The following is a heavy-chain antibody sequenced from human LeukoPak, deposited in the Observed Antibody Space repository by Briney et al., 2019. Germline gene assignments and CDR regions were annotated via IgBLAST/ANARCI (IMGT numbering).Heavy chain of an antibody. V-gene: IGHV4-59*01. CDR3: ARGPHHYYDSSGYYSPHWFDP. Sequence: PSETLSLTCTVSGGSISSYYWSWIRQPPGKGLEWIGYIYYSGSTNYNPSLKSRVTISVDTSKNQFSLKLSSVTAADTAVYYCARGPHHYYDSSGYYSPHWFDPWGQGTLVTVSS. CDR1: GGSISSYY. CDR2: IYYSGST. D-gene: IGHD3-22*01. J-gene: IGHJ5*02.